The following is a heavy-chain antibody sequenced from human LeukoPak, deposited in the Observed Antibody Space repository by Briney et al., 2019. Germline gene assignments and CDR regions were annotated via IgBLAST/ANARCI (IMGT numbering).Heavy chain of an antibody. J-gene: IGHJ3*02. CDR1: GGSISSGGYS. V-gene: IGHV4-30-2*01. D-gene: IGHD3-3*01. CDR3: ARGMEDAFDI. Sequence: PSQTLSLTCAVSGGSISSGGYSWSWIRQPPGKGLEWIVYIYHSGSTYCNPSLKSRVTISVDRSKNQFSLKLSSVTAADTAVYYCARGMEDAFDIWGQGTMVTVSS. CDR2: IYHSGST.